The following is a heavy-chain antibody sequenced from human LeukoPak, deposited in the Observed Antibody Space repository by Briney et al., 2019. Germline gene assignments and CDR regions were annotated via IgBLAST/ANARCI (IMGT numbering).Heavy chain of an antibody. D-gene: IGHD5-18*01. CDR2: INPNSGGT. CDR3: ARGGIGIQLWFYY. V-gene: IGHV1-2*02. CDR1: GYTFTGYY. Sequence: ASVKVSCKASGYTFTGYYMHWVRQAPGQGLEWMGWINPNSGGTNYAQKFQGRVTMTRDTSISTAYMELSRLRSDDTAAYYCARGGIGIQLWFYYWGQGTLVTVSS. J-gene: IGHJ4*02.